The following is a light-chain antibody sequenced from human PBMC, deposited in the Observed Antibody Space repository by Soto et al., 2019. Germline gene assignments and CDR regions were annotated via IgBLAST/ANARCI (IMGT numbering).Light chain of an antibody. CDR1: SSNIGSNT. CDR3: AAWDDSLNGVV. CDR2: SNN. J-gene: IGLJ2*01. Sequence: QSVLTQPPSASGTPGQRVTISCSGSSSNIGSNTVNWYQQLPATAPKLLIYSNNQRPSGVPDRFSGSKSGTSASLAISGRQSEDEADYYCAAWDDSLNGVVFGGGTQLTVL. V-gene: IGLV1-44*01.